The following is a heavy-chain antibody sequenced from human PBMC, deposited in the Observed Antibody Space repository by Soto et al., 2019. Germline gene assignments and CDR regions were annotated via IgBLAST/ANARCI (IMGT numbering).Heavy chain of an antibody. CDR2: IYYSGST. J-gene: IGHJ5*02. D-gene: IGHD3-3*01. V-gene: IGHV4-59*08. CDR1: GGSISSYY. Sequence: SETLSLTCTVSGGSISSYYWSWIRQPPGKGLEWIGYIYYSGSTNYNPSLKSRVTISVDTSKNQFSLKLSSVTAADTAVYYCARHGRRFLEWLLQVDWFDPWGQGNLVTVS. CDR3: ARHGRRFLEWLLQVDWFDP.